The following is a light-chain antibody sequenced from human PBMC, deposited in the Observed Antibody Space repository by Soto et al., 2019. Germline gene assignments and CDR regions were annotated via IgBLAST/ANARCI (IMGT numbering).Light chain of an antibody. CDR1: TSDVGGYDY. CDR3: TSYTSTNTAYV. J-gene: IGLJ1*01. V-gene: IGLV2-14*01. CDR2: EVS. Sequence: QSALTQPASVSGSPGQSITISCTGTTSDVGGYDYVSWYQQHPGKAPKLIIYEVSNRPSGVSHRFSGSKSGNTASLTISGLQAEDEADYYCTSYTSTNTAYVFGTGTQLTVL.